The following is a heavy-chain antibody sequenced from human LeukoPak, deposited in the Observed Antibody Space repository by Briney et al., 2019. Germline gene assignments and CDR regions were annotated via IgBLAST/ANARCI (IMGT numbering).Heavy chain of an antibody. Sequence: GGSLRLSCAASGFTFSSYEMNWVRQAPGKGLEWVSYISSSGSTIYYADSVKGRFTISRDNAKNSLYLQMNSLRAEDTALYYCAREYCSGGSCYSPYYYYYMDVWGKGTTVTVSS. CDR1: GFTFSSYE. D-gene: IGHD2-15*01. CDR3: AREYCSGGSCYSPYYYYYMDV. CDR2: ISSSGSTI. V-gene: IGHV3-48*03. J-gene: IGHJ6*03.